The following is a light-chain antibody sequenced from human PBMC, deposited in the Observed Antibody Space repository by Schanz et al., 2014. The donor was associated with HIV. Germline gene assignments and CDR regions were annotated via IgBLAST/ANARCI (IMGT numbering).Light chain of an antibody. CDR1: IREVGSYNL. CDR3: CSHAGSSTWV. V-gene: IGLV2-23*01. Sequence: QSALTQSASVSGSPGQSITISCTGTIREVGSYNLASWYQQHPGKAPKLIIYEGSKRPLGVPARFSGSKSGNTASLTISGLQAEDEADYYCCSHAGSSTWVFGGGTKLTVL. CDR2: EGS. J-gene: IGLJ2*01.